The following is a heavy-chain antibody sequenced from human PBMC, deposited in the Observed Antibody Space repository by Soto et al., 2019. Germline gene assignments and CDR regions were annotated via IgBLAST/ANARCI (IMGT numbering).Heavy chain of an antibody. CDR2: IIPILGIA. J-gene: IGHJ3*02. Sequence: QVQLVQSGAEVKKPGSSVKVSCKASGGTFSSYTISWVRQAPGQGLEWMGRIIPILGIANYAQKFQGRVTITADKSTSTAYMELSSLRSEDTAVYYCARTTTSSGYPNAFDIWGQGTMVTVSS. CDR3: ARTTTSSGYPNAFDI. V-gene: IGHV1-69*02. CDR1: GGTFSSYT. D-gene: IGHD3-22*01.